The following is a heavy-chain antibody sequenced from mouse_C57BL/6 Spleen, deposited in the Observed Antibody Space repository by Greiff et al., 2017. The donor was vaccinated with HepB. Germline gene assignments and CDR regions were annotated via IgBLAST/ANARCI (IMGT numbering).Heavy chain of an antibody. CDR1: GYTFTDYN. CDR3: ARGGDGYYVVLDY. J-gene: IGHJ2*01. CDR2: INPNNGGT. Sequence: VQLKQSGPELVKPGASVKMSCKASGYTFTDYNMHWVKQSHGKSLEWIGYINPNNGGTSYNQKFKGKATLTVNKSSSTAYMELRSLTSEDSAVYYCARGGDGYYVVLDYWGQGTTLTVSS. D-gene: IGHD2-3*01. V-gene: IGHV1-22*01.